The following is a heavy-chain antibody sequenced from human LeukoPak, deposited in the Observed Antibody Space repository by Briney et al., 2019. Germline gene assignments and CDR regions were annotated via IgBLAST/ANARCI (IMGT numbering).Heavy chain of an antibody. D-gene: IGHD3-22*01. V-gene: IGHV1-18*04. CDR2: ISAYNGNT. Sequence: ASVKVSCKASGYTFTSYYMHWVRQAPGQGLEWMGWISAYNGNTNYAQKLQGRVTMTTDTSTSTAYMELRSLRSDDTAVYYCARDHRSGYDSSGPWGQGTLVTVSS. J-gene: IGHJ5*02. CDR1: GYTFTSYY. CDR3: ARDHRSGYDSSGP.